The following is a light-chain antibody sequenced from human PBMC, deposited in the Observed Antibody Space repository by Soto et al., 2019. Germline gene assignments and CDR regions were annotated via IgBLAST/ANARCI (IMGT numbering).Light chain of an antibody. J-gene: IGKJ5*01. CDR3: QQADSFPAT. V-gene: IGKV1-12*01. CDR1: QDIRNL. Sequence: DIQMTQSPSSVSASVGDRVTITCRASQDIRNLLAWYQQIPGKAPKLLIYPASKLLSGIPSRFSGSGSGTDFTITISALQPEDYVTYYCQQADSFPATFGQGTRLENK. CDR2: PAS.